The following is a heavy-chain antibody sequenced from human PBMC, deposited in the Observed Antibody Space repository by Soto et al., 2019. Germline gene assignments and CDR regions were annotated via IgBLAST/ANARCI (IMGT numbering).Heavy chain of an antibody. Sequence: QVQLVESGGGVVQPGKSLRLSCAASGFPFTTYGMHWVREGPAKGLEWVAVISYDGSNTYYADSVKGRFTISRDNSKNTLYLQMSSLRPEDTALYYCVGGQYYFDYRGQGTPVTVSS. D-gene: IGHD3-10*01. CDR3: VGGQYYFDY. V-gene: IGHV3-30*03. CDR1: GFPFTTYG. CDR2: ISYDGSNT. J-gene: IGHJ4*02.